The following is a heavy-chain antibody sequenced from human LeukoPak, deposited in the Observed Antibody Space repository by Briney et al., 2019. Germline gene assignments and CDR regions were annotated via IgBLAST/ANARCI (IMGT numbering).Heavy chain of an antibody. J-gene: IGHJ4*02. D-gene: IGHD3-22*01. V-gene: IGHV1-69*13. CDR1: GGTLSSYA. Sequence: GASVKVSCKASGGTLSSYAISWVRQAPGQGLEWMGGIIPVLGTPNYAQKFQGRVTITADESTSTAYMELSSLRFEDTAVYYCARLKLQYYYDSSGRGGYFDYWGQGTLVTVSS. CDR2: IIPVLGTP. CDR3: ARLKLQYYYDSSGRGGYFDY.